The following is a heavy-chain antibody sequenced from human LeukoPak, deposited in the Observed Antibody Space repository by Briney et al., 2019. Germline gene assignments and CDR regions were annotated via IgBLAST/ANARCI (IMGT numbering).Heavy chain of an antibody. CDR3: ARASYAQEYDY. Sequence: GGSLRLSCAASGFTFSSYSMNWVRQAPGKGLEWVSYISSSSSTIYYADSVKGRFTISRDNAKNSLYLQMNSLRAEDTAVYYCARASYAQEYDYWGLGTLVTVSS. CDR1: GFTFSSYS. D-gene: IGHD2-2*01. V-gene: IGHV3-48*01. CDR2: ISSSSSTI. J-gene: IGHJ4*02.